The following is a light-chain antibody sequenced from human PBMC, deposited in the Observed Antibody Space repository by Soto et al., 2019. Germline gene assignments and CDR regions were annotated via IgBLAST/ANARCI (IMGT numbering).Light chain of an antibody. Sequence: QSVLTQPASVSGSPGQSITISCTGTSSDVGGYNFVSWYQQYPGKAPKLMIYDVSHRPSGVSTRFSGSKSGNTASLTISGLQAEYEADYYCTSYATSSTLFGGGTKVTVL. V-gene: IGLV2-14*01. CDR2: DVS. CDR1: SSDVGGYNF. J-gene: IGLJ2*01. CDR3: TSYATSSTL.